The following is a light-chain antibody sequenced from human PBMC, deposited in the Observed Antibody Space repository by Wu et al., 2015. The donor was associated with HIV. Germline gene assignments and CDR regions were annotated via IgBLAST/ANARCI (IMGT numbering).Light chain of an antibody. V-gene: IGKV3-20*01. Sequence: EIVLTQSPGTLSLSPGERATLSCRASQSVTANYLAWYQQKPGQAPRLLIYGASSRATGIPDRFSGSGSGTDFTLTISRLQPEDFAVYYCQQYGSSFTFGPGTKWISN. CDR2: GAS. J-gene: IGKJ3*01. CDR3: QQYGSSFT. CDR1: QSVTANY.